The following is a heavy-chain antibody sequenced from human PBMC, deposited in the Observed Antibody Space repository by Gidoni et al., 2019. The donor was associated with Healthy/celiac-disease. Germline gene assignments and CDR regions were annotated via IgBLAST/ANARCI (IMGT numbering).Heavy chain of an antibody. CDR3: ARGGRHYYDSGVVFDY. D-gene: IGHD3-10*01. V-gene: IGHV4-59*01. CDR2: IYYSGST. J-gene: IGHJ4*02. Sequence: QVQLQESGPGLVKPSETPSPTRTVAGGSISSIYCSWIRQPPGKRLEWIGYIYYSGSTNYNPSLKSRVTISVDTSKNQFSLKLSSVTAADTAVYYCARGGRHYYDSGVVFDYWGQGTLVTVSS. CDR1: GGSISSIY.